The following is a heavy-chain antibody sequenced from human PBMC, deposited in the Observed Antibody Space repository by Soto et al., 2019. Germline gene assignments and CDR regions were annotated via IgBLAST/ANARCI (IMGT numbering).Heavy chain of an antibody. CDR2: ISAYNGNT. CDR1: GYTFTSYG. J-gene: IGHJ4*02. Sequence: ASVKVSCKASGYTFTSYGISWVRQAPGQGLEWMGWISAYNGNTNYAQKLQGRVTMTTDTSTSTAYMELRSLRSDDTAVYYCARDRNSYYYDSSGYEFDYWGQGTLVTVSS. D-gene: IGHD3-22*01. CDR3: ARDRNSYYYDSSGYEFDY. V-gene: IGHV1-18*01.